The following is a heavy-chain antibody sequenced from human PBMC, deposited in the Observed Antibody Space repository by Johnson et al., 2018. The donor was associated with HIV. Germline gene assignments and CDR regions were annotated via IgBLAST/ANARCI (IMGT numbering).Heavy chain of an antibody. CDR2: ITWTGGNT. V-gene: IGHV3-20*04. CDR3: ARQQHFESSGQGGGLDI. D-gene: IGHD3-22*01. J-gene: IGHJ3*02. Sequence: VQLVESGGGVVQPGRSLRLSCAASGFTFSSYGMHWVRQAPGKGLEWVSGITWTGGNTGYADSVLGRFTISRDNAKNSLYMQMKSLRAEDTALYYCARQQHFESSGQGGGLDIWGQGTMVIVSS. CDR1: GFTFSSYG.